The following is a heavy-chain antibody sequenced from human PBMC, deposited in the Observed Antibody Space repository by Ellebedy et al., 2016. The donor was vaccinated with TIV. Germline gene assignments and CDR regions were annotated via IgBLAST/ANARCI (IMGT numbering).Heavy chain of an antibody. D-gene: IGHD2-2*01. CDR3: AKGRGGGSDSSTPRYFFDY. Sequence: GESLKISCAASGFTFNSYAMSWVRQAPGKGLEWVSTISHTGSRTYYANSVEGRFIISRDNSKRTLYLQMNSLRAEDTAVYYCAKGRGGGSDSSTPRYFFDYWGLGTLATVSS. CDR2: ISHTGSRT. V-gene: IGHV3-23*01. CDR1: GFTFNSYA. J-gene: IGHJ4*02.